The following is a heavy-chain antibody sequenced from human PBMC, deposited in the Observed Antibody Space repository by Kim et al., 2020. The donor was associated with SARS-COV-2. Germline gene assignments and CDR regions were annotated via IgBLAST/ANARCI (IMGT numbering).Heavy chain of an antibody. V-gene: IGHV1-69*13. CDR2: IIPIFGTA. CDR1: GGTFSSYA. D-gene: IGHD2-15*01. Sequence: SVKVSCKASGGTFSSYAISWVRQAPGQGLEWMGGIIPIFGTANYAQKFQGRVTITADESTSTAYMELSSLRSEDTAVYYCAIPGADMSLNPSPVDVILGYYYYMDVWGKGTTVTVSS. J-gene: IGHJ6*03. CDR3: AIPGADMSLNPSPVDVILGYYYYMDV.